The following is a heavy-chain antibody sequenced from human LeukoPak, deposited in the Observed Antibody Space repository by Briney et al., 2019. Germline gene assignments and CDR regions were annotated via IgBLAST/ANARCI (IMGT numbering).Heavy chain of an antibody. Sequence: ASVKVSCKASGDTFSSYAISWVRQAPGQGLEWMGGIIPIFGTANYAQKFQGRVTITTDESTSTAYMELSSLRSEDTAVYYCAGREDYGRFDPWGQGTLVTVSS. CDR3: AGREDYGRFDP. V-gene: IGHV1-69*05. J-gene: IGHJ5*02. CDR2: IIPIFGTA. D-gene: IGHD4-17*01. CDR1: GDTFSSYA.